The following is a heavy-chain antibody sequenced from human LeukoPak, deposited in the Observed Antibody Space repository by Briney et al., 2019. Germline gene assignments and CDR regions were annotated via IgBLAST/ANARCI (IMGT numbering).Heavy chain of an antibody. CDR2: ISGSGGST. CDR1: GFTFSSYA. Sequence: GGSLRLSCAASGFTFSSYAMSWVRQAPGKGLEWVSAISGSGGSTYYADSVKGRFTISRDNSKNTLYLQMNSLRAEDTAVYYCAKTIVDRHSYGYVPQHWGQGTLVTVSS. V-gene: IGHV3-23*01. D-gene: IGHD5-18*01. J-gene: IGHJ4*02. CDR3: AKTIVDRHSYGYVPQH.